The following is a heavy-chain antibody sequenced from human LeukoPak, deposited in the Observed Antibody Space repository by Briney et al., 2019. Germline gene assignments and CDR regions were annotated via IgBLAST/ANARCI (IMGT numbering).Heavy chain of an antibody. V-gene: IGHV3-23*01. Sequence: GGSLRLSCAASGFTFSSYAMSWVRQAPGKGLEWVSAISGSGGSIYYADSVKGRFTISRDNSKNTLYLRMNSLRAEDTAVYYCARVILTRKVDFDYWGQGTLVTVSS. CDR1: GFTFSSYA. CDR2: ISGSGGSI. J-gene: IGHJ4*02. CDR3: ARVILTRKVDFDY.